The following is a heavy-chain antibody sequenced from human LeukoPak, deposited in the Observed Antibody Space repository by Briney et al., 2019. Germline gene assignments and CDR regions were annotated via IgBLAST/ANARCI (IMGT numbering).Heavy chain of an antibody. V-gene: IGHV3-7*01. J-gene: IGHJ4*02. CDR3: AKQRYGGEDY. D-gene: IGHD3-16*01. CDR1: GFTFSSYW. CDR2: IKQDGSEK. Sequence: PGGSLRLSCAASGFTFSSYWMSWVRQAPGKGLEWVANIKQDGSEKYVDSLKGRFIISRDNAKNSLYLQMNSLRAEDTAVYYCAKQRYGGEDYWGQGTLVTVSS.